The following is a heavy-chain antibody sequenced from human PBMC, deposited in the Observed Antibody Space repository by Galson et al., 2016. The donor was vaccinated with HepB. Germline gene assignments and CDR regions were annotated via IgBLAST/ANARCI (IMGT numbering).Heavy chain of an antibody. CDR2: IRQDGSEK. CDR3: ARGGYSGYVVY. Sequence: SLRLSCAASGFTFSNYWMTWVRQAPGKGLEWVANIRQDGSEKHYVDSVKGRFTISRDNAKNSLYLQVNSLRAEDTAVYYCARGGYSGYVVYWGQGTLATVSS. CDR1: GFTFSNYW. J-gene: IGHJ4*02. V-gene: IGHV3-7*01. D-gene: IGHD5-12*01.